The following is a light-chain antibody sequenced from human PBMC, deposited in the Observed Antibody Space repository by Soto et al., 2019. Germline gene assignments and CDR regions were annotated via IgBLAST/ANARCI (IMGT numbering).Light chain of an antibody. V-gene: IGKV3-15*01. CDR1: QSIRSN. CDR2: GAS. CDR3: QQYHIWPPWT. Sequence: EIVLTQSPATLSVSPGEGATLSCRVSQSIRSNLAWYQQRPGQAPRLLMYGASTRADGIPARFTGSGSGTEFTLTISSLQSEDFAVYYCQQYHIWPPWTSGQGTKVDNK. J-gene: IGKJ1*01.